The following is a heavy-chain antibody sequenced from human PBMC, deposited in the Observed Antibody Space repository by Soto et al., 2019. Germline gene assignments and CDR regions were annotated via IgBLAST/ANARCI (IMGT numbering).Heavy chain of an antibody. CDR3: AKVASCGFSHYYYGMDV. V-gene: IGHV3-30*18. CDR2: ISFDGSNK. D-gene: IGHD2-21*01. CDR1: GFTFSNYG. Sequence: GGSLRLSCAASGFTFSNYGMHWVRQAPGKGLEWVAVISFDGSNKYYAHSVKGRFTISRDNSKNTLYLQMNSLRAEDTAVYYCAKVASCGFSHYYYGMDVWGQGTTVTVSS. J-gene: IGHJ6*02.